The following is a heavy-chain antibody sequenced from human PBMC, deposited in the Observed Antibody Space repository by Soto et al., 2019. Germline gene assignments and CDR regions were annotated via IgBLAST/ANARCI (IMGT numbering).Heavy chain of an antibody. CDR2: ITAGNGNT. Sequence: ASVKVSCKASGYTFTSNAVHWVRQAPGQRLEWMGWITAGNGNTKISQDFQDRVTISSDTSTSTAYLEVASLTYEDTAVYYCATYRATWYGSLDYWG. D-gene: IGHD1-26*01. CDR3: ATYRATWYGSLDY. V-gene: IGHV1-3*01. CDR1: GYTFTSNA. J-gene: IGHJ4*01.